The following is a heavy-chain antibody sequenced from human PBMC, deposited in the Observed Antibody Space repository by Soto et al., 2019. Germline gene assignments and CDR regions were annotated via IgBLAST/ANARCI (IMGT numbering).Heavy chain of an antibody. D-gene: IGHD6-13*01. J-gene: IGHJ6*02. Sequence: ASVKVSGKASGGTFGSHALSSLRQAPGQSLEWMGWINAGNGNTKYSQNFQGRVTITRDASASTAYMELSSLRSQDTAVYYCATSTIDTSTWKQYFYGMDVWGQGSTVTVSS. V-gene: IGHV1-3*01. CDR3: ATSTIDTSTWKQYFYGMDV. CDR1: GGTFGSHA. CDR2: INAGNGNT.